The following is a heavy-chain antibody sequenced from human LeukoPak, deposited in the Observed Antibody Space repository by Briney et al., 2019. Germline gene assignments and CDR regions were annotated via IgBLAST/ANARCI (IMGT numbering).Heavy chain of an antibody. D-gene: IGHD6-19*01. CDR1: GFTFDDYA. Sequence: GGSLRLSCAASGFTFDDYAMHWVRQAPGKGLEWVSGISWNSGSIGYADSVKGRFTISRDNAKNSLYLQMNSLRADDTAVYFCARDSRWLLDYWGQGTLITVSS. CDR2: ISWNSGSI. V-gene: IGHV3-9*01. J-gene: IGHJ4*02. CDR3: ARDSRWLLDY.